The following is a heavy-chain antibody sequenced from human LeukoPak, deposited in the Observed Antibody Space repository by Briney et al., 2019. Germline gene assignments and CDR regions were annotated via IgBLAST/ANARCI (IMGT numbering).Heavy chain of an antibody. V-gene: IGHV4-39*07. D-gene: IGHD3-10*01. CDR2: IYYSGST. CDR1: GGSISSSSYY. CDR3: ARDWAYYYGSGSYYYDY. Sequence: SETLSLTCTVSGGSISSSSYYWGWIRQPPGKGLEWIGSIYYSGSTYYNPSLKSRVTISVDTSKNQFSLKLSSVTAADTAVYYCARDWAYYYGSGSYYYDYWGQGTLVTVSS. J-gene: IGHJ4*02.